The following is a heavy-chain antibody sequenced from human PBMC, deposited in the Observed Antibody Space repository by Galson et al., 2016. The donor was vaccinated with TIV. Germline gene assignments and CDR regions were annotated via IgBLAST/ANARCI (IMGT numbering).Heavy chain of an antibody. J-gene: IGHJ6*02. CDR2: VDPEDGKT. Sequence: VKVSCKVFGYTFTDYYLHWMQQAPGKGFEWMGHVDPEDGKTNYAAKFQGRVTMTADTSTDTAYMELSGLRSEDTAIYSCTTVRLRGSGGMDVWGQGTTVIVSS. V-gene: IGHV1-69-2*01. CDR3: TTVRLRGSGGMDV. D-gene: IGHD2-8*01. CDR1: GYTFTDYY.